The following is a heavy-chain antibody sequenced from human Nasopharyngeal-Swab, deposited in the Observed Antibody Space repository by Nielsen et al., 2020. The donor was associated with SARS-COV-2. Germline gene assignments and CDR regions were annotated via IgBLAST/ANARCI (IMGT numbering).Heavy chain of an antibody. CDR2: ISWNSGSI. J-gene: IGHJ3*02. D-gene: IGHD1-26*01. CDR3: AKVPGEWEPGDAFDI. CDR1: GFTFDDYA. V-gene: IGHV3-9*01. Sequence: GGSLRLSCAASGFTFDDYAMHWVRQAPGKGLEWVSGISWNSGSIGYADSVKGRFTISRDNAKNSLYLQMNSLRAEDTALYYCAKVPGEWEPGDAFDIWGQGTMVTVSS.